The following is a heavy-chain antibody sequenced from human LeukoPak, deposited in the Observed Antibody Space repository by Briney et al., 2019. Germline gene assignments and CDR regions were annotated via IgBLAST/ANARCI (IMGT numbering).Heavy chain of an antibody. CDR3: ARRGYYGSGSYDY. CDR1: GGSISSYY. CDR2: IYYSGTT. Sequence: SETLSLTCTVPGGSISSYYWNWIRQPPGKGLEWIGYIYYSGTTNYNPSLKSRVSMSVDTSKNQFSLKLSSVTAADTAVYYCARRGYYGSGSYDYWGQGTLVTVSS. D-gene: IGHD3-10*01. V-gene: IGHV4-59*12. J-gene: IGHJ4*02.